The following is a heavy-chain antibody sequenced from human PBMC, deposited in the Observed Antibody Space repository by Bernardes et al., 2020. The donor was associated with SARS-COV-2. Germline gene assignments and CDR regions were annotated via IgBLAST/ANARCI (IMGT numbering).Heavy chain of an antibody. J-gene: IGHJ3*02. CDR2: ISWNSGSI. V-gene: IGHV3-9*01. CDR1: GFTFDDYA. Sequence: GGSLRLSCAASGFTFDDYAMHWVRQAPGKGLEWVSGISWNSGSIGYADSVKGRFTISRDNAKNSLYLQMNSLRAEDTALYYCAKDKVSDGYGPGGAFDIWGQGTMVTVSS. D-gene: IGHD5-12*01. CDR3: AKDKVSDGYGPGGAFDI.